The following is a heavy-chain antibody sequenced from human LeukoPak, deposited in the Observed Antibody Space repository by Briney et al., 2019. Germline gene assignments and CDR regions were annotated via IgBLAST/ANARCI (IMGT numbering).Heavy chain of an antibody. CDR2: IYYSGST. CDR1: GGSISSSSYS. J-gene: IGHJ6*03. Sequence: PSETLSLTCTVSGGSISSSSYSWGWIRQPPGKGLEWIGSIYYSGSTYYNPSLKRRVTISVDTSKNQFSLKLSSVTAADTAVYYCARLTTVTYYYYMDVWGKGTTVTVSS. V-gene: IGHV4-39*01. D-gene: IGHD4-17*01. CDR3: ARLTTVTYYYYMDV.